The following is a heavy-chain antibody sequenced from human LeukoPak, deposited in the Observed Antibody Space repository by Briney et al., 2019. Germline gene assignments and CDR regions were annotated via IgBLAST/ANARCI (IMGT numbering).Heavy chain of an antibody. CDR3: ARGGVCSSTSCYNDY. D-gene: IGHD2-2*01. Sequence: GGSLRLSCAASGFTFSTYGMHWVRQAPGKGLEWVAVIWYDGSNQYYADWVKGRFTISRDNSKNTLFLQMNSLRAEDTAVYYCARGGVCSSTSCYNDYWGQGTLVTVSS. CDR2: IWYDGSNQ. CDR1: GFTFSTYG. J-gene: IGHJ4*02. V-gene: IGHV3-33*01.